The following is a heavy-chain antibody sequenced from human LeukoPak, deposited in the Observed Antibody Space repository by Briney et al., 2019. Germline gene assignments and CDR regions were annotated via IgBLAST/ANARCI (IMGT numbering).Heavy chain of an antibody. J-gene: IGHJ3*02. CDR1: GFTFSNYA. Sequence: PGGSLRLSCAASGFTFSNYAMSWVRQAPGKGLEWVSGISGSGGSTYYADSVKGRFTISRDNAKKSLLLEISSLRDEDTAVYYCARDRSWDAFDIWGQGTMVIVSS. V-gene: IGHV3-23*01. CDR2: ISGSGGST. CDR3: ARDRSWDAFDI.